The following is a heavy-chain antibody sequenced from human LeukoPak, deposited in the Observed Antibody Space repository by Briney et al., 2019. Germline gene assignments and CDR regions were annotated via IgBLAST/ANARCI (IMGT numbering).Heavy chain of an antibody. J-gene: IGHJ6*02. Sequence: SVKVSCKASGGTFSSYAISWVRQAPGQGLEWMGGIIPIFGTANYAQRFQGRVTITADESTSTAYMELSSLRSEDTAVYYCAREGKYSSSSSFNYYYYGMDVWGQGTTVTVSS. D-gene: IGHD6-6*01. V-gene: IGHV1-69*01. CDR1: GGTFSSYA. CDR2: IIPIFGTA. CDR3: AREGKYSSSSSFNYYYYGMDV.